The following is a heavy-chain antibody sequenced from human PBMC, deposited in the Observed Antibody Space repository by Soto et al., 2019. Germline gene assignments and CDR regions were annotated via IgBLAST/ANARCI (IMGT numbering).Heavy chain of an antibody. CDR2: IYTAGSA. D-gene: IGHD6-13*01. Sequence: GGSLRLSCAASGFPVSAYHMSWVRQAPGKGLEWVSVIYTAGSADFADSVKIRFTSSRDNSKNTLYLQMSSLRAEDTAVYYCARVHSSSYQYFDYWGQGTVVTVSS. J-gene: IGHJ4*02. CDR3: ARVHSSSYQYFDY. V-gene: IGHV3-66*01. CDR1: GFPVSAYH.